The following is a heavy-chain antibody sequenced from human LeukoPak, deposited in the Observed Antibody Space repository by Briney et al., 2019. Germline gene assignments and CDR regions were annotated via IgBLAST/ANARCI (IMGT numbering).Heavy chain of an antibody. CDR3: AKGRELLRTSRSGKSRGQYNWFDP. J-gene: IGHJ5*02. CDR1: GFTFSSYG. Sequence: GGSLRLSCAASGFTFSSYGMHWVRQAPGKGLEWVAVISYDGSNKYYADSVKGRFTISRDNSKNTLYLQMNSLRAEDTAVYYCAKGRELLRTSRSGKSRGQYNWFDPWGQGTLVTVSS. D-gene: IGHD1-26*01. V-gene: IGHV3-30*18. CDR2: ISYDGSNK.